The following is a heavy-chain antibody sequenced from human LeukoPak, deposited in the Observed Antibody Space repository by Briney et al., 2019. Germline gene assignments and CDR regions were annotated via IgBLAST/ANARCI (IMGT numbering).Heavy chain of an antibody. CDR2: IYYSGST. J-gene: IGHJ4*02. V-gene: IGHV4-59*01. CDR3: ARESYGSGSSTFDY. Sequence: PSETLSLTCTVSGGSITFYYWSWIRQPPGKGLEWIGYIYYSGSTNYNPSLKSRVTISVDTSKNQFSLKLSSVTAADTAVYYCARESYGSGSSTFDYWGQGTLVTVSS. D-gene: IGHD3-10*01. CDR1: GGSITFYY.